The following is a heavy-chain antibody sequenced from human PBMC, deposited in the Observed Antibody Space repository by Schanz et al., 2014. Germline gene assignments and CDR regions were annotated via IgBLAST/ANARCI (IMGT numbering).Heavy chain of an antibody. CDR1: GYSFTTYG. Sequence: QVQLVQSAPEVKKPGASVKVSCKASGYSFTTYGLNWVRQAPGQGPEWMGWISAFDDKTDYAQNFQGRLIMTTDTSTTTVYMELRGLRADDTAVYYCAKGPYYYYYMDVWGNGTTVTVSS. V-gene: IGHV1-18*01. CDR2: ISAFDDKT. J-gene: IGHJ6*03. CDR3: AKGPYYYYYMDV.